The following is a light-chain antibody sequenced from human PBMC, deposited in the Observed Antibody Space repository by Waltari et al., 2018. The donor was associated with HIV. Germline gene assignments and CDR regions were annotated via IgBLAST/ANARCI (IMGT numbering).Light chain of an antibody. CDR3: FSYAGNNFLL. J-gene: IGLJ2*01. V-gene: IGLV2-8*01. CDR2: DVS. Sequence: QSALTQPPPASGSPGQSVTTPCAGTSSDIGRYNFGSWYQHHPGKAPKLMISDVSRRPSGVPDRFSGSKSGNTASLTVSGLQADDEATYYCFSYAGNNFLLFGGGTKLTVL. CDR1: SSDIGRYNF.